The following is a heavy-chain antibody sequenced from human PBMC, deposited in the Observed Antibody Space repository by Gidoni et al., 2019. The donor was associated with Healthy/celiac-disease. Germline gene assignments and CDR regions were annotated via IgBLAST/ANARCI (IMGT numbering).Heavy chain of an antibody. CDR1: GGSISSSSYY. J-gene: IGHJ4*02. Sequence: QLQLQASGPGLVKPSETLSLTCPVSGGSISSSSYYWGWIRQPPGKGLGWIGSIYYSGSTYYNPSLKSRVTISVDTSKNQFSLKLSSVTAADTAVYYCARLLPSVGDGYNFYYFDYWGQGTLVTVSS. CDR2: IYYSGST. D-gene: IGHD5-12*01. CDR3: ARLLPSVGDGYNFYYFDY. V-gene: IGHV4-39*01.